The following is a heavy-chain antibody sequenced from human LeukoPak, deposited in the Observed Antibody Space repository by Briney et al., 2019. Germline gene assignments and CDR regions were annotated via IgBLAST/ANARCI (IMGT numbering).Heavy chain of an antibody. V-gene: IGHV3-74*01. D-gene: IGHD2-2*01. CDR1: GNYW. CDR3: VSFYETY. CDR2: INSDGSWT. J-gene: IGHJ4*02. Sequence: GGSLRLSCAASGNYWMHWVRQAPGKGLVWVSHINSDGSWTSYADSVKGRFTISKDNAKNTVYLRMNNLRAGDTAVYYCVSFYETYWGRGTLVTVSS.